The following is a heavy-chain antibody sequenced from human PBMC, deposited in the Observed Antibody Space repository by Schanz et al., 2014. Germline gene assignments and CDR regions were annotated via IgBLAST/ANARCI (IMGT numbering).Heavy chain of an antibody. V-gene: IGHV1-18*01. CDR1: GYTFTSYG. D-gene: IGHD3-16*01. CDR2: ITAYNGDT. Sequence: QLQLVQSGAEVKKPGASVKVSCKASGYTFTSYGISWVRQAPGQGLEWMGWITAYNGDTNYALKLQGRVTMTTDTSTGTAYMELRSLRSDDTAHYYCVRVPSRDVSFDLWGRGTLVTVSS. CDR3: VRVPSRDVSFDL. J-gene: IGHJ2*01.